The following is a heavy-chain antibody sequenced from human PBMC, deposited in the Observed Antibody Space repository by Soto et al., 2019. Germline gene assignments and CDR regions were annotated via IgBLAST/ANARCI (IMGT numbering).Heavy chain of an antibody. D-gene: IGHD2-2*03. CDR1: GGSISSGCYS. CDR3: AREGNLGRWIQPLDS. Sequence: SETLSLICAVSGGSISSGCYSWSWIRQPPGKGLEWIGYIYHSGSTYYNPSLKSRVTMSVDTSKNHFSLKLISVTTADTAVYFCAREGNLGRWIQPLDSWGQGTLVTVSS. CDR2: IYHSGST. V-gene: IGHV4-30-2*01. J-gene: IGHJ4*02.